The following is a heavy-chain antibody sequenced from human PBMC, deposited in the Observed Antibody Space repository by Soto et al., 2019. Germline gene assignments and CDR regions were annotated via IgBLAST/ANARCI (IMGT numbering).Heavy chain of an antibody. V-gene: IGHV3-53*01. D-gene: IGHD3-16*01. CDR3: ARVGWGEPHKHYYSGMDV. CDR1: GFTVSSNY. J-gene: IGHJ6*02. CDR2: IYSGGPT. Sequence: GGSLILSCAASGFTVSSNYMSWFRQAPGKGLEWVSLIYSGGPTFYADSVKGRFTISRDNSKNTLYLQMNSLRPDDTAVYYCARVGWGEPHKHYYSGMDVWGQGTRVTVSS.